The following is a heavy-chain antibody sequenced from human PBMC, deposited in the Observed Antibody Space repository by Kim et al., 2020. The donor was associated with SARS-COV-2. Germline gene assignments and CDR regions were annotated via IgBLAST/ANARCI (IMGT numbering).Heavy chain of an antibody. V-gene: IGHV4-34*11. D-gene: IGHD2-15*01. Sequence: TDYNPSLKSRATISVDTSNNRISLNLPSVTAADTAVYFCARALYYNGMDVWGQGTTVIVSS. J-gene: IGHJ6*02. CDR3: ARALYYNGMDV. CDR2: T.